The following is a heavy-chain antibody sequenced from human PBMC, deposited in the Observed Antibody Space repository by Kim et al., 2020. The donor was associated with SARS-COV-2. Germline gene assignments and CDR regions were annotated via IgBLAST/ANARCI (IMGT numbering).Heavy chain of an antibody. CDR1: GFRFRDYA. J-gene: IGHJ4*02. D-gene: IGHD3-22*01. Sequence: GGSLRLSCSASGFRFRDYAMSWFRQAPGKGLERVSFISVTAYDREPQYAASVKGRFSISRDDSASVVYLQMDSLKTEDTGTYFCARDYEYGDKYVLWGQGILVTVS. V-gene: IGHV3-49*03. CDR3: ARDYEYGDKYVL. CDR2: ISVTAYDREP.